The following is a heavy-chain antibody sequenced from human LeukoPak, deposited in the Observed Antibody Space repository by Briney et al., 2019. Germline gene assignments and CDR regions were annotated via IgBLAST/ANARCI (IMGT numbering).Heavy chain of an antibody. CDR1: GFSFSMYD. J-gene: IGHJ4*02. CDR2: ISSRSTYR. D-gene: IGHD5-24*01. Sequence: PGGSLSLSCEASGFSFSMYDMTWVRQAPGKGLEYVSSISSRSTYRFSADSVRGRFTISRYDAKNLLFLHMNSLRGDDTAVYYCARLGPGRDVSNSFDLWGQGTLVTVSS. CDR3: ARLGPGRDVSNSFDL. V-gene: IGHV3-21*06.